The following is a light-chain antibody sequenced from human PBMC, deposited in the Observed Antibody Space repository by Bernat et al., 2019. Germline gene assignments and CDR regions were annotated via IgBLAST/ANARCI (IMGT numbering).Light chain of an antibody. V-gene: IGKV3-20*01. CDR1: QSVSSGY. J-gene: IGKJ3*01. CDR2: GAS. CDR3: QQYGSLPRGGVT. Sequence: EIVLTQSPGTLSLSPGERATLSCRASQSVSSGYLAWYQQKPGQAPRLLIYGASSRATGIPDRFSGSGSGTDFTLTISRLEPEDFAVYYCQQYGSLPRGGVTFGPGTKVDIK.